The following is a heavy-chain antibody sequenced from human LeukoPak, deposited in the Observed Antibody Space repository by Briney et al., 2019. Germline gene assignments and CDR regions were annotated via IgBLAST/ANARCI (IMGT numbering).Heavy chain of an antibody. CDR1: GFTLSSYS. V-gene: IGHV3-21*01. CDR2: ISSSSSYI. Sequence: PGGSLRLSCAASGFTLSSYSMNWVRQAPGKGLEWVSSISSSSSYIYYADSVKGRFTISRDNAKNSLYLQMNSLRAEDTAVYYCARDQAIAAAGTGIYGMDVWGQGTTVTVSS. CDR3: ARDQAIAAAGTGIYGMDV. J-gene: IGHJ6*02. D-gene: IGHD6-13*01.